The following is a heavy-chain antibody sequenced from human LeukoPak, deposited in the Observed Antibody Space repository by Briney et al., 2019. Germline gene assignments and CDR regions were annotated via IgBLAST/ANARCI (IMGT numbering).Heavy chain of an antibody. J-gene: IGHJ6*03. CDR2: ISSSGSTI. D-gene: IGHD1-1*01. Sequence: GSLRLSCAASGFTFSDYYMSWIRQAPGKGLEWVSYISSSGSTIYYADSVKGRFTISRDNAKNSLYLQMNSLRAEDTALYYCARGKYPDNDDYMDVWGKGTTVIVSS. CDR1: GFTFSDYY. CDR3: ARGKYPDNDDYMDV. V-gene: IGHV3-11*01.